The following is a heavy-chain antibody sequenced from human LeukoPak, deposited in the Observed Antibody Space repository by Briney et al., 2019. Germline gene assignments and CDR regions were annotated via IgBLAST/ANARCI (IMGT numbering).Heavy chain of an antibody. V-gene: IGHV3-74*01. Sequence: PGGSLRLSCAASGFTFSRFSMHWVRQVPGKGLVWVSRISADGSSTNYADPVKGRFTISRDNYKNMLYLQMNSLRAEDTAVYYCAQSGGTDVWGQGTTVTVSS. J-gene: IGHJ6*02. CDR2: ISADGSST. CDR3: AQSGGTDV. CDR1: GFTFSRFS.